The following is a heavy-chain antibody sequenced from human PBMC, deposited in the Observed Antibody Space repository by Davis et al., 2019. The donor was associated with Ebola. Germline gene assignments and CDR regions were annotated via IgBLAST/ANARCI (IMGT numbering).Heavy chain of an antibody. Sequence: GESLKISCAASGFTFSSYGMHWVRQAPGKGLEWVAVISYDGSNKYYADSVKGRFTISRDNSKNTLYLQMNSLRAEDTAVYYCAKEGYDILTGPLYGMDVWGQGTTVTVSS. CDR3: AKEGYDILTGPLYGMDV. CDR2: ISYDGSNK. D-gene: IGHD3-9*01. J-gene: IGHJ6*02. CDR1: GFTFSSYG. V-gene: IGHV3-30*18.